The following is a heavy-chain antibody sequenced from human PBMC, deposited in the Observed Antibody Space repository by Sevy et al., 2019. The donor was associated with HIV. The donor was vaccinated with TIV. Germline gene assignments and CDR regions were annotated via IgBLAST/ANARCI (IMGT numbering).Heavy chain of an antibody. CDR3: AKDVSDGYKYFLDF. J-gene: IGHJ4*02. CDR1: GFTFRSYG. CDR2: ISNDGGNQ. V-gene: IGHV3-30*18. Sequence: GGSLRLSCAASGFTFRSYGMHWVRQAPGKGLEWVAVISNDGGNQYYADSVKGRFTISRDNSKNTVYLQMNSLRAEDTAVYYCAKDVSDGYKYFLDFWGLGALVTVSS. D-gene: IGHD5-12*01.